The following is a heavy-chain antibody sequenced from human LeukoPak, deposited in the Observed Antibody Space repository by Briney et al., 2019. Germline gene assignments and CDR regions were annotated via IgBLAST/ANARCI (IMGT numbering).Heavy chain of an antibody. Sequence: PSETLSLTCAVYGGSFSGYYWSWIRQPPGKGLEWIGEINHSGSTNYNPSLKSRVTISVDTSKNQFSLKLSSVTAADTAVYYCARRRITIFGVVRWFDPWGQGTLVTVSS. CDR3: ARRRITIFGVVRWFDP. J-gene: IGHJ5*02. V-gene: IGHV4-34*01. CDR2: INHSGST. CDR1: GGSFSGYY. D-gene: IGHD3-3*01.